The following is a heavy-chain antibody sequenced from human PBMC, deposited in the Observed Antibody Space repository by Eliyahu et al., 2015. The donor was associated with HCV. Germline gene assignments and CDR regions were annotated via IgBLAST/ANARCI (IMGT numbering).Heavy chain of an antibody. CDR3: ASGGGGIAVTGTGGWFDP. D-gene: IGHD6-19*01. J-gene: IGHJ5*02. CDR1: GGSITTYY. V-gene: IGHV4-59*01. CDR2: IHYSGST. Sequence: SGGSITTYYWSWIRQPPGKGLEWIGYIHYSGSTNYNSSLKSRVTISVDTSKNQFSLNLTSVTAADTAMYYCASGGGGIAVTGTGGWFDPWGQGTLVTVSS.